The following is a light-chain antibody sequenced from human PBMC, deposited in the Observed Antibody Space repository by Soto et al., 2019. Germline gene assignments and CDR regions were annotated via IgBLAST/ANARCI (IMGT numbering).Light chain of an antibody. CDR3: QQYGCSPNEYT. Sequence: EIVLTQSPGTLSLSPGERATLSCRASQSVSSGYLAGYQKKPGQAPRLIIYGASSRATGIPDRFSGSGSGTNVSLTISRVGREDFSMYFCQQYGCSPNEYTFGQGTKLEIK. CDR2: GAS. J-gene: IGKJ2*01. CDR1: QSVSSGY. V-gene: IGKV3-20*01.